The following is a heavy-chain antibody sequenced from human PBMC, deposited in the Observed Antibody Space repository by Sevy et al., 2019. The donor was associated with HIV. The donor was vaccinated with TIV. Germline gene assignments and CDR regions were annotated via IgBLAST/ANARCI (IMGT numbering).Heavy chain of an antibody. Sequence: GGSLRLSCAASGFTFSNYAMSWVLQAPGKELEWVSAISGSGGSTYYADSVKGRFTISRDNSKNTLFLQMNSVRAEDTAVYFCAKSSELPLSPFDNWGQGTLVTVSS. CDR1: GFTFSNYA. D-gene: IGHD3-10*01. CDR3: AKSSELPLSPFDN. CDR2: ISGSGGST. J-gene: IGHJ4*02. V-gene: IGHV3-23*01.